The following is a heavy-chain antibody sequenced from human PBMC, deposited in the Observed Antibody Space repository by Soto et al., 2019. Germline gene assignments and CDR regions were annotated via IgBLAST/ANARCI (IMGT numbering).Heavy chain of an antibody. J-gene: IGHJ6*02. CDR1: GYTFTSYA. CDR2: INAGSGNT. CDR3: AADHSGYYYGMDV. V-gene: IGHV1-3*01. D-gene: IGHD1-26*01. Sequence: ASVKVSCKASGYTFTSYAMHWVRQAPGQRLEWIGWINAGSGNTKYSQKFQGRVTITRDMSTSTAYMELSSLRSEDTAVYYCAADHSGYYYGMDVWGQGTTVTVSS.